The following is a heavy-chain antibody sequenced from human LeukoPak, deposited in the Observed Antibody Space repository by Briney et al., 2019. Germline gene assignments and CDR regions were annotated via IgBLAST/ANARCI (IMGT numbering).Heavy chain of an antibody. J-gene: IGHJ4*02. CDR3: AKVVAVAYDY. D-gene: IGHD6-19*01. CDR2: IRYDGSNK. CDR1: GFTFSSCG. Sequence: GGSLRLSCAASGFTFSSCGMHWVRQAPGKGLEWVAFIRYDGSNKYYADSVKGRFTISRDNSKNTLYLQMNSLRAEDTAVYYCAKVVAVAYDYWGQGTLVTVSS. V-gene: IGHV3-30*02.